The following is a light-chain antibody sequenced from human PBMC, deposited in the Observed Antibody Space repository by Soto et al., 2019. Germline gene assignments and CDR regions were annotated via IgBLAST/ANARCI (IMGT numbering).Light chain of an antibody. Sequence: QSVLTQPASVSGSPGQSITIYCIGTGSDIGGYNYVSWYQQHPGKAPTLMIYDVWARPLGVSHLFSGSKSGNTASLTISGLQGDDGADYCCSSYTADMTYVFGTGTKVTVL. CDR3: SSYTADMTYV. CDR1: GSDIGGYNY. J-gene: IGLJ1*01. CDR2: DVW. V-gene: IGLV2-14*03.